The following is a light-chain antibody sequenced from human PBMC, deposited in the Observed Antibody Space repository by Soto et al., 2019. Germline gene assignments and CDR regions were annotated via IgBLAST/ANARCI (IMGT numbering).Light chain of an antibody. CDR1: SSNIGNNF. Sequence: QSVLTQPPSVSAAPGQRITISCSGSSSNIGNNFVTWYQQLPGTAPKLLIYDNNQRPSGIPVRFSGSKSGTSATLGITGLQTGDEADYYCGTWDTSLSGVVFGGGTQLTVL. V-gene: IGLV1-51*01. CDR2: DNN. CDR3: GTWDTSLSGVV. J-gene: IGLJ2*01.